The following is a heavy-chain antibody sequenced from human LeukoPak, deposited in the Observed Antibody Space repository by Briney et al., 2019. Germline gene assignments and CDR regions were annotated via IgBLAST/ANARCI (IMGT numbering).Heavy chain of an antibody. Sequence: GRSLRLSCAASGFTFDDYAMHWVRQAPGKGLEWVSGISWNSGSIGYADSVKGRFTISRDNAKNSLYLQMNSLRAEDTALYYCAKDMGVGMRYSGSSTVYFDYWGQGTLVTVSS. V-gene: IGHV3-9*01. D-gene: IGHD1-26*01. J-gene: IGHJ4*02. CDR3: AKDMGVGMRYSGSSTVYFDY. CDR1: GFTFDDYA. CDR2: ISWNSGSI.